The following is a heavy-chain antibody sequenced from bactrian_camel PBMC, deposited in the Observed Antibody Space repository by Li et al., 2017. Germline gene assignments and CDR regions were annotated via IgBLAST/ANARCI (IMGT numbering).Heavy chain of an antibody. CDR1: GFAFSNYY. CDR3: TRGTWTYFS. D-gene: IGHD2*01. CDR2: IIHDGDAT. J-gene: IGHJ6*01. Sequence: VQLVESGGGLVQPGGSLRLSCAASGFAFSNYYVSWVRQAPGKGLDRVSRIIHDGDATSYADSVKGRFIISRDNAKNTMYLQMNSLEPEDTAMYFCTRGTWTYFSWGQGTRSPSP. V-gene: IGHV3S40*01.